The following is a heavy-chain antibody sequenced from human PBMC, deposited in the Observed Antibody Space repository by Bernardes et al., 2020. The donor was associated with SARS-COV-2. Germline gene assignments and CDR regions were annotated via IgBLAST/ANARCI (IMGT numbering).Heavy chain of an antibody. CDR1: GYSFNGYY. D-gene: IGHD3-3*01. CDR3: ARSFWNFDGFDY. V-gene: IGHV1-2*02. Sequence: ASVKVSCKASGYSFNGYYIHWVRQAPGHGLEWMGWVNPNTGDTNYARKFQDRVTMTRDTSLSAAYLDLGSLRSDDTAVYYCARSFWNFDGFDYWGQGTTVTVSS. CDR2: VNPNTGDT. J-gene: IGHJ4*03.